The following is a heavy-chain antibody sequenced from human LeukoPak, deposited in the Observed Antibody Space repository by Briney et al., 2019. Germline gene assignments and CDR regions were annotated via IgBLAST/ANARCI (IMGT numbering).Heavy chain of an antibody. CDR3: ASRSFYDFWSGYLDAFDI. D-gene: IGHD3-3*01. CDR1: GGSFSGCY. V-gene: IGHV4-34*01. J-gene: IGHJ3*02. CDR2: INHSGST. Sequence: SGTLSLTCAVYGGSFSGCYWSWIRQPPGKGLEWIGEINHSGSTNYNPSLKSRVTISVDTSKNQFSLKLSSVTAADTAVYYCASRSFYDFWSGYLDAFDIWGQGTMVTVSS.